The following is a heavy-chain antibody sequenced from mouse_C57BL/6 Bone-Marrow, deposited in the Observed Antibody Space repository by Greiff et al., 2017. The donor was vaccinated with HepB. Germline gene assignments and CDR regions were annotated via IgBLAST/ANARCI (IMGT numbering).Heavy chain of an antibody. CDR2: IYPRSGNT. J-gene: IGHJ3*01. Sequence: QVQLKQSGAELARPGASVKLSCKASGYTFTSYGISWVKQRTGQGLEWIGEIYPRSGNTYYNEKFKGKTTLTADKSASTAYMELRSLTAEDSAVYFCARDEAVYYDYEFAYWGQGTLVTVSA. CDR1: GYTFTSYG. D-gene: IGHD2-4*01. V-gene: IGHV1-81*01. CDR3: ARDEAVYYDYEFAY.